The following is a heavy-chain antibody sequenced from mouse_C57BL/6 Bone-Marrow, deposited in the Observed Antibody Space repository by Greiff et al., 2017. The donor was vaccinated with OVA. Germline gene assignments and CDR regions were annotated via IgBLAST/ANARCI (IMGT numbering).Heavy chain of an antibody. V-gene: IGHV3-6*01. CDR2: ISYDGSN. CDR1: GYSITSGYY. D-gene: IGHD2-5*01. Sequence: EVQLQQSGPGLVKPSQSLSLTCSVTGYSITSGYYWNWIRQFPGNKLEWMGYISYDGSNNYNPSLKNRISITRDTSKNQFFLKLNSVTTEDTATYYCARVGYSNYVGAMDYWGQGTSVTVSS. J-gene: IGHJ4*01. CDR3: ARVGYSNYVGAMDY.